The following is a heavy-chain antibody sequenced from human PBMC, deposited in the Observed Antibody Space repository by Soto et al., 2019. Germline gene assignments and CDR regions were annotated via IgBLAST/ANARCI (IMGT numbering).Heavy chain of an antibody. J-gene: IGHJ5*02. Sequence: QLQLQESGSGLVKPSQTLSLTCGISGGSISGSTYSWNWIRQPPGKGLEWIGHIYHSGVTNYNHSHKSRVTISVDRSKNEFSLKLSSVTAADTAVYYCAMGSNRNGYYEGFDNWGQGTLATVSS. CDR3: AMGSNRNGYYEGFDN. V-gene: IGHV4-30-2*01. CDR2: IYHSGVT. D-gene: IGHD3-22*01. CDR1: GGSISGSTYS.